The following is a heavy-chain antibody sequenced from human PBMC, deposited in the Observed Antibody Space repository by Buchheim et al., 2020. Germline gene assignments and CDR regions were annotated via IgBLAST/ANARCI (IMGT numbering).Heavy chain of an antibody. CDR2: IHGSGTII. J-gene: IGHJ4*02. CDR1: GFTFSTHA. V-gene: IGHV3-48*01. D-gene: IGHD5-12*01. Sequence: EVQLVESGGDLVQPGGSLRLSCAASGFTFSTHAMNWVRQAPGKGLEWVAYIHGSGTIIYYADSVKGRFTISRDNAMVSLFLQMNNLGAEDTAVYYCARDRRNAEYDYWGQGTL. CDR3: ARDRRNAEYDY.